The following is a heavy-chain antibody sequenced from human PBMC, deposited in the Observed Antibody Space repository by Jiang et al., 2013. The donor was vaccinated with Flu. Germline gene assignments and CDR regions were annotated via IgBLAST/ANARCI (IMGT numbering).Heavy chain of an antibody. CDR2: IYYSGST. D-gene: IGHD3-3*01. J-gene: IGHJ6*03. CDR3: AREYYDSYYYYYMDV. Sequence: PGLVKPSETLSLTCTVSGGSISSYYWSWIRQPPGKGLEWIGYIYYSGSTNYNPSLKSRVTISVDTSKNQFSLKLSSVTAADTAVYYCAREYYDSYYYYYMDVWGKGTTVTVSS. V-gene: IGHV4-59*01. CDR1: GGSISSYY.